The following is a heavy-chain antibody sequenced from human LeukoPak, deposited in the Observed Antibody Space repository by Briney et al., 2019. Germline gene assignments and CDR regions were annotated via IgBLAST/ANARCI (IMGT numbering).Heavy chain of an antibody. Sequence: GGSLRLSCAASGFTFSSYAMSWVRQAPGKALEWVSAISGSGGSTYYADSVKGRFTISRDNSKNTLYLQMNSLRAEDTAVYYCPQDGSYYGFYYFDYWGQGTLVTVSS. J-gene: IGHJ4*02. CDR1: GFTFSSYA. D-gene: IGHD1-26*01. V-gene: IGHV3-23*01. CDR2: ISGSGGST. CDR3: PQDGSYYGFYYFDY.